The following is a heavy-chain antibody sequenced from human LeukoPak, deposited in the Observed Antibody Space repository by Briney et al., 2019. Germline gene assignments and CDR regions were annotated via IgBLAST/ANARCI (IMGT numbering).Heavy chain of an antibody. J-gene: IGHJ4*02. Sequence: ASMKVSCKASGYTFTSYGISWVRQAPGQGLEWMGWISAYNGNTNYAQKLQGRVTMTTDTSTSTAYMELRSLRSDDTAVYYCAREPLNYYDSSGYLPAFDYWGQGTLVTVSS. CDR3: AREPLNYYDSSGYLPAFDY. CDR2: ISAYNGNT. D-gene: IGHD3-22*01. V-gene: IGHV1-18*01. CDR1: GYTFTSYG.